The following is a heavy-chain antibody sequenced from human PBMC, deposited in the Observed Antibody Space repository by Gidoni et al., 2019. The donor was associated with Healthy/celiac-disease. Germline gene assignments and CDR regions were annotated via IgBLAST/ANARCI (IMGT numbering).Heavy chain of an antibody. D-gene: IGHD3-10*01. V-gene: IGHV3-33*01. Sequence: QVQVVESGGGVVQPGRSLRLSCAASGFTFSSSGMHWVRQAPGKGLEWVAVIWYDGSKKYYADSVKGRFTISRDNFKNTLYLEMNSLRAEDTAVYYCARGSITMVQGVIKAYGMNVWGQGTTVTVSS. J-gene: IGHJ6*02. CDR1: GFTFSSSG. CDR3: ARGSITMVQGVIKAYGMNV. CDR2: IWYDGSKK.